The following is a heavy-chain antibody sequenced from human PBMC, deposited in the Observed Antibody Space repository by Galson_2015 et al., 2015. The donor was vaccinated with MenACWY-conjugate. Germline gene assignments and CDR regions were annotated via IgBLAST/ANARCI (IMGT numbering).Heavy chain of an antibody. CDR1: GFTFSSYA. CDR2: VSYDGSNK. CDR3: ARDDRSVGATLGY. Sequence: SLRLSCAASGFTFSSYAMHWVRQAPGKGLEWVAVVSYDGSNKYYADSVKGRFTISRDNSKNTLYLQMNSLRAEDTAVYYCARDDRSVGATLGYWGQGTLVTVSS. V-gene: IGHV3-30*04. D-gene: IGHD1-26*01. J-gene: IGHJ4*02.